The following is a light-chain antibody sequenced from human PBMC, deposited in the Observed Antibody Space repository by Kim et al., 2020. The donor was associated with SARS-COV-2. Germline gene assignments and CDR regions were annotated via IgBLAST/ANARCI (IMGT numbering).Light chain of an antibody. J-gene: IGLJ3*02. Sequence: GQSITISCTGTSSDVGGYNYVSWYQQHPGKAPKLMIYDVSNRPSGVSNRFSGSKSGNTASLTISGLQAEDEAYYSWNSYTSSGAWVFGCGTPLDVL. CDR1: SSDVGGYNY. CDR3: NSYTSSGAWV. V-gene: IGLV2-14*03. CDR2: DVS.